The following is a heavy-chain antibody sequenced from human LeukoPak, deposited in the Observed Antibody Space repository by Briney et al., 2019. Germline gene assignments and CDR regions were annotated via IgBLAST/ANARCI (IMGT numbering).Heavy chain of an antibody. V-gene: IGHV3-21*01. CDR2: ISSSTTYI. Sequence: GSLRLSCAAPGFTFSSYGMNWVRQAPGKRLEWVSSISSSTTYIYYADSVKGRFTISRDNAKNSLYLQMNSLRAEDTAVYYCARPFGDAFDIWGQGTMVTVSS. D-gene: IGHD3-10*01. J-gene: IGHJ3*02. CDR3: ARPFGDAFDI. CDR1: GFTFSSYG.